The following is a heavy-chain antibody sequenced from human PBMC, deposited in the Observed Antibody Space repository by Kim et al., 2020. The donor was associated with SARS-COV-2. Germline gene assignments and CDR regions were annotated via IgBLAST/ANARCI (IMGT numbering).Heavy chain of an antibody. CDR3: ARERYCSSTSCYTFHYYYYMDV. Sequence: SETLSLTCAVYGGSFSGYYWSWIRQPPGKGLEWIGEINHSGSTNYNPSLKSRVTISVDTSKNQFSLKLSSVTAADTAVYYCARERYCSSTSCYTFHYYYYMDVWGKGTTVTVSS. D-gene: IGHD2-2*02. CDR1: GGSFSGYY. V-gene: IGHV4-34*01. CDR2: INHSGST. J-gene: IGHJ6*03.